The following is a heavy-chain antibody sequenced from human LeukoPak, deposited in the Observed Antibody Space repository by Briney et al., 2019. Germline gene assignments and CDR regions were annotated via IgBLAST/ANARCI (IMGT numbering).Heavy chain of an antibody. Sequence: PSETLSLTCSVSGGSISSSSYYWGWIRQPPGKGLEWIGRIYYSGSTYYNPSLKSRVTISVDTSKNQFSLKLSSVTAADTAVYYCARQVIAVAYAFDYWGQGTLVTVSS. CDR3: ARQVIAVAYAFDY. J-gene: IGHJ4*02. CDR1: GGSISSSSYY. CDR2: IYYSGST. V-gene: IGHV4-39*01. D-gene: IGHD6-19*01.